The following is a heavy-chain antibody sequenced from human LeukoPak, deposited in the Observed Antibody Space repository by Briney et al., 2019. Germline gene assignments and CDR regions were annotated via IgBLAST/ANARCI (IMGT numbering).Heavy chain of an antibody. CDR1: GFTFSSYW. Sequence: GGSLRLSCAASGFTFSSYWMSLVRQAPGKGLEWVANIKQDGSEKYYVDSVKGRFTISRDNAKNSLYLQMNSLRAEDTAVYYCARELIVVVPAASSFYMDVWGKGTTVTVSS. D-gene: IGHD2-2*01. V-gene: IGHV3-7*01. CDR3: ARELIVVVPAASSFYMDV. CDR2: IKQDGSEK. J-gene: IGHJ6*03.